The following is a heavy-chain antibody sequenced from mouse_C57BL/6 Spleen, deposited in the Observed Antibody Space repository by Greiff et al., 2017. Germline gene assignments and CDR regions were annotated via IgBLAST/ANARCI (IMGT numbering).Heavy chain of an antibody. Sequence: QVQLKQSGAELVRPGASVTLSCKASGYTFTDYEMHWVKQTPVHGLEWIGAIDPETGGTAYNQKFKGKAILTADKSSSTAYMELRSLTSEDSAVYYCTRSGGNYLAWFAYWGQGTLVTVSA. CDR1: GYTFTDYE. J-gene: IGHJ3*01. V-gene: IGHV1-15*01. CDR3: TRSGGNYLAWFAY. D-gene: IGHD2-1*01. CDR2: IDPETGGT.